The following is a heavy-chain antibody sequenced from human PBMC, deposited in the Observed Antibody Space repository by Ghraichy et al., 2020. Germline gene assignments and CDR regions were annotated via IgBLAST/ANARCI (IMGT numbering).Heavy chain of an antibody. CDR1: GFTFSSYA. CDR3: AKELPAVPGYYDSSGYVDP. Sequence: GGSLRLSCAASGFTFSSYAMSWVRQAPGKGLEWVSAISCSGGSTYYADSVKGRFTISRDNSKNTLYLQMNSLRAEDTAVYYCAKELPAVPGYYDSSGYVDPWGQGTLVTVSS. D-gene: IGHD3-22*01. V-gene: IGHV3-23*01. J-gene: IGHJ5*02. CDR2: ISCSGGST.